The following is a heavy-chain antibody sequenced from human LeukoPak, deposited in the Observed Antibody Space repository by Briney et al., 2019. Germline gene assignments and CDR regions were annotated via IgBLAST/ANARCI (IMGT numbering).Heavy chain of an antibody. Sequence: SETLSLTCTVSGGSISGYYWSWIRQPPGKGLEWIGYIYYSGSTNYNPSLKSRVTISVDTSKNQFSLKLSSVTAADTAVYYCARVAEGYCSGGSCYRLDPWGQGTLVTVSS. J-gene: IGHJ5*02. D-gene: IGHD2-15*01. CDR2: IYYSGST. V-gene: IGHV4-59*01. CDR1: GGSISGYY. CDR3: ARVAEGYCSGGSCYRLDP.